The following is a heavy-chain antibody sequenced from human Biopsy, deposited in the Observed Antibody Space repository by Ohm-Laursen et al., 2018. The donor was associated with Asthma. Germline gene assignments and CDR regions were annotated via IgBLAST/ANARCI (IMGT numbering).Heavy chain of an antibody. CDR2: ITFDGSTQ. J-gene: IGHJ4*02. CDR1: GTHFGSYN. D-gene: IGHD6-13*01. Sequence: SLRLSCSASGTHFGSYNMHWARQAPGKGLEWVAVITFDGSTQHYGDSVKGRFTISRDNSKNMSFLQMNSLRAEDTAVYYCSRDTLGYYFDIWGQGTQVTVSS. V-gene: IGHV3-30-3*01. CDR3: SRDTLGYYFDI.